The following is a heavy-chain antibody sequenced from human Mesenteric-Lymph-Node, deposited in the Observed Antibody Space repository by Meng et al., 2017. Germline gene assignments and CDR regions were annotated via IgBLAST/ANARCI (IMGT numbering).Heavy chain of an antibody. CDR1: GYTFSNNG. CDR2: ISPYHSLT. Sequence: VQLVQDGGEVKKPGASVQVSCKASGYTFSNNGITWVRQAPGQGLEWMGWISPYHSLTYYAQKFQGRVTLTTDTSTSTAYMELRSLRSDDTAVYYCARKRGGDLDSWGQGTLVTVSS. CDR3: ARKRGGDLDS. V-gene: IGHV1-18*01. D-gene: IGHD2-21*02. J-gene: IGHJ4*02.